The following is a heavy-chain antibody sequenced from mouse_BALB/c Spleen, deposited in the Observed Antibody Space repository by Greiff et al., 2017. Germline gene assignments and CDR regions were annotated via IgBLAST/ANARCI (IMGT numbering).Heavy chain of an antibody. CDR3: ARCEGSPDWYFDV. CDR2: ILPGSGST. J-gene: IGHJ1*01. D-gene: IGHD1-1*02. CDR1: GYTFRSYW. V-gene: IGHV1-9*01. Sequence: VQLQQSGAELMKPGASVKLSCKATGYTFRSYWIAWVKQRPGPGLAWIGEILPGSGSTYYNEKFKGQATFTAATSSNTAYMQLSSLTSEDSAVYYCARCEGSPDWYFDVWGAGTTVTVSA.